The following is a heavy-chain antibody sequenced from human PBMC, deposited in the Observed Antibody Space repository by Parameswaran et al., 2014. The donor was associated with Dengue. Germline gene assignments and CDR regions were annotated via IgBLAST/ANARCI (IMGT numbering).Heavy chain of an antibody. CDR2: IYYSGST. V-gene: IGHV4-59*01. D-gene: IGHD5-18*01. CDR1: GGSISSYY. J-gene: IGHJ4*02. CDR3: ASYSYGYFSAFDY. Sequence: ASETLSLTCTVSGGSISSYYWSWIRQPPGKGLEWIGYIYYSGSTNYNPSLKSRVTISVDTSKNQFSLKLSSVTAADTAVYYCASYSYGYFSAFDYWGQGTLVTVSS.